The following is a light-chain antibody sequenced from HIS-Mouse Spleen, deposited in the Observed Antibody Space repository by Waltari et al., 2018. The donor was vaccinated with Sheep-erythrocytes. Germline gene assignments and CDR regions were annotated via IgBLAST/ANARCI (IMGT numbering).Light chain of an antibody. Sequence: EIVLTQSPATLSLSPGERATLSCRASQSVSSYLAWYQQKPGQAPRLLIYDASNRATGIPARVGGSGSGTDFTLTISSLEPEDFAVYYCQQRSNWYTFGQGTKL. CDR1: QSVSSY. V-gene: IGKV3-11*01. CDR3: QQRSNWYT. CDR2: DAS. J-gene: IGKJ2*01.